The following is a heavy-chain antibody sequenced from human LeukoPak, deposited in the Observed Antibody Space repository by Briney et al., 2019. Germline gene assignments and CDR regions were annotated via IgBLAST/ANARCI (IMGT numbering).Heavy chain of an antibody. CDR3: ARGNVATAFTLDYFDY. V-gene: IGHV4-34*01. CDR1: GGSFSGYY. J-gene: IGHJ4*02. CDR2: INHSGST. Sequence: PSETLSLTCAVYGGSFSGYYWSWIRQPPGKGLEWIGEINHSGSTNCNPSLKSRVTISVDTSKNQFSLKLSSVTAADTAVYYCARGNVATAFTLDYFDYWGQGTLVTVSS. D-gene: IGHD2-21*02.